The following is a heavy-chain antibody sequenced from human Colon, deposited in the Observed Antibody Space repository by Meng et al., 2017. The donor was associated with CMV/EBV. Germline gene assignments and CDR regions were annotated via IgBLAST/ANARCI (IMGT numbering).Heavy chain of an antibody. CDR1: GATLTSNT. J-gene: IGHJ4*02. CDR2: IIPIVGVA. V-gene: IGHV1-69*04. CDR3: ARDQFQFYFDS. Sequence: CKASGATLTSNTIIWVRQAPGQGLEWMGRIIPIVGVADYARKFRGRLTITADKSTGTVYMELNSLTSDDTAVYYCARDQFQFYFDSWGQGTLVTVSS.